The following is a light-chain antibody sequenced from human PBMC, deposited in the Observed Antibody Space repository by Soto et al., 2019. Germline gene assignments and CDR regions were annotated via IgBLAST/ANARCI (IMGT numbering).Light chain of an antibody. CDR2: GAA. V-gene: IGKV3-15*01. CDR3: QQYHSWPA. J-gene: IGKJ1*01. Sequence: EIVMTLSPATLSVSPGERVTLSCRASQIVFSSLSWYQQKPGQAPRLLIYGAATRATGIPARFSGSGSGTEFTLTISSLQSEDFAVYYCQQYHSWPAFGRGTKVDIK. CDR1: QIVFSS.